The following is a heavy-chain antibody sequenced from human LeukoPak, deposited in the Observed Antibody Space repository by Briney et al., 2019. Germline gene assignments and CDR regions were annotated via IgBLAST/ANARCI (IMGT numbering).Heavy chain of an antibody. CDR2: ISSSSSTI. CDR3: ARSDYYYYMDV. Sequence: GGSLRLSCAASGFTFSSYSMNWVRQAPGKGLEWVSYISSSSSTIYYADSVKGRFTISRDNAKNSLYLQMNSLRAEYTAVYYCARSDYYYYMDVWGKGTTVTVSS. CDR1: GFTFSSYS. J-gene: IGHJ6*03. V-gene: IGHV3-48*04.